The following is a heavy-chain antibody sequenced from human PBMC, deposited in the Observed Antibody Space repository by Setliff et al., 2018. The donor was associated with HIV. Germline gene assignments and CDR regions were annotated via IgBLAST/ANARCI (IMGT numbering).Heavy chain of an antibody. CDR2: VSGRGDSI. J-gene: IGHJ6*02. CDR1: GFTFSSYS. D-gene: IGHD3-3*01. CDR3: ARDYLYYNLYNGSPVYGMDV. V-gene: IGHV3-48*01. Sequence: PGGSLRLSCAGSGFTFSSYSLNWVRQAPGKGLEWVSYVSGRGDSIYYAASVKGRFTISRDNAKNSLYLQMNSLRVEDTAVYYCARDYLYYNLYNGSPVYGMDVWGQGTTVTVSS.